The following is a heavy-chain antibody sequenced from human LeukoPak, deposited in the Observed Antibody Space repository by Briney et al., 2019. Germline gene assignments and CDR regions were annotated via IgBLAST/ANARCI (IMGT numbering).Heavy chain of an antibody. V-gene: IGHV4-59*01. CDR2: IYYSGST. D-gene: IGHD3-10*01. J-gene: IGHJ5*02. Sequence: KSSETLSLTCTVSGGSISSYYWSWIRQPPGKGLEWIGYIYYSGSTNYNPSLKSRVTISVDTSKNQFSLKLSSVTAADTAVYYCARMYYYGSGNWFDPWGQGTLVTVSS. CDR1: GGSISSYY. CDR3: ARMYYYGSGNWFDP.